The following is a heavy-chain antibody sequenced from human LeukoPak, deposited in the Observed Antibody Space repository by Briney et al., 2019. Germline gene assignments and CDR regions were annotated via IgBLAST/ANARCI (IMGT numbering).Heavy chain of an antibody. V-gene: IGHV3-9*03. CDR1: GFTFDDYA. CDR2: FSWNSGTI. J-gene: IGHJ3*02. Sequence: LSGRSLRLSCAASGFTFDDYAMHWVRQAPGECLEWVLGFSWNSGTISYADSVKGRFNISRDNAKNSLYLQMNSLRADDMALYYCAKDIGLTGPTSIVGDKMGEYAFDIWGQGTMVTVSS. D-gene: IGHD1-26*01. CDR3: AKDIGLTGPTSIVGDKMGEYAFDI.